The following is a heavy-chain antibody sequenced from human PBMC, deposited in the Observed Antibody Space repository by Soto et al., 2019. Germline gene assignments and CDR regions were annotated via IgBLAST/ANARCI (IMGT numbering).Heavy chain of an antibody. CDR3: ARRGYSSSWYYYYYYGMDV. CDR1: GYTFTSYD. CDR2: MNPNSGNT. J-gene: IGHJ6*02. D-gene: IGHD6-13*01. V-gene: IGHV1-8*01. Sequence: QVQLVQSGAEVKKPGASVKVSCKASGYTFTSYDINWVRQATGQGLEWMGWMNPNSGNTGYAQKFQGRVTMTRNTSISTDYMELSSLRSEETAVYYCARRGYSSSWYYYYYYGMDVWGQGTTVTVSS.